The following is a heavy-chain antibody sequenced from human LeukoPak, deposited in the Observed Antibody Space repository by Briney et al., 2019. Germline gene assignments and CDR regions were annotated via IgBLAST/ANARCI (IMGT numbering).Heavy chain of an antibody. J-gene: IGHJ4*02. CDR2: IYYSGST. CDR3: AKANWVSNADAVW. D-gene: IGHD1-1*01. CDR1: GGSISSSSYY. Sequence: SETLSLTCTVSGGSISSSSYYWGWIRQPPGKGLEWIGRIYYSGSTYYNPSLKSRVTISVDRSKNQFSLKLSSVTAADTAIYYCAKANWVSNADAVWWGQGTRVTVSS. V-gene: IGHV4-39*07.